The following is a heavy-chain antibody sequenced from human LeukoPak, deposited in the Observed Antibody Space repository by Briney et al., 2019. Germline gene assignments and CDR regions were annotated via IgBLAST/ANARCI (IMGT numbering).Heavy chain of an antibody. CDR2: ISGSGGST. CDR1: GFTFSSYA. J-gene: IGHJ4*02. V-gene: IGHV3-23*01. CDR3: AKELRIAAAGYFDH. Sequence: GGSLRLSCAASGFTFSSYAKRWVRQAPGKGLEWVSAISGSGGSTYYADSVKGRFTISRDNSKNTLYLQMNSLRAEETAVYYCAKELRIAAAGYFDHWGQGTLVTVSS. D-gene: IGHD6-13*01.